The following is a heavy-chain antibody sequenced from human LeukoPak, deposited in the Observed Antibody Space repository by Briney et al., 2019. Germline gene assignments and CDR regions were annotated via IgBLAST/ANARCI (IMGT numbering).Heavy chain of an antibody. Sequence: GASVKVSCKASGYTFIDYYMHWVRQATGQGLEWTGVINPRGGSTTYAQKYQGRVTMTRDTSTRTLYMELSSLRSDDTAVYYCARDFPHTIFGVVITSYYYYGMDVWGQGTTVTVSS. D-gene: IGHD3-3*01. V-gene: IGHV1-46*01. J-gene: IGHJ6*02. CDR1: GYTFIDYY. CDR2: INPRGGST. CDR3: ARDFPHTIFGVVITSYYYYGMDV.